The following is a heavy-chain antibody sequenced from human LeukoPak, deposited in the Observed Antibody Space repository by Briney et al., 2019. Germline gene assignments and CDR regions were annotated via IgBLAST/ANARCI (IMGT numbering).Heavy chain of an antibody. CDR2: IIPIFGTT. V-gene: IGHV1-69*13. CDR3: ARAVADAFDI. Sequence: SVKGSCKASGGTFSSYAISWVRQAPGQGLEWMGGIIPIFGTTNYAQKFQGRVTITADESTSAADMELSSLRTEDTAVYYCARAVADAFDIWGQGTMVTVSS. D-gene: IGHD4-23*01. CDR1: GGTFSSYA. J-gene: IGHJ3*02.